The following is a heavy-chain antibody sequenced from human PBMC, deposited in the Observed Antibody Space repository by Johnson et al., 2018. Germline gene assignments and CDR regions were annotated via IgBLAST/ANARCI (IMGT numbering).Heavy chain of an antibody. CDR3: ARDGAGSGWYPFDS. D-gene: IGHD6-19*01. V-gene: IGHV1-69*01. J-gene: IGHJ4*02. Sequence: QVRLLETGAEVKKPRSSVKVSCKASGGTFNSDAISWVRQAPGQGLEWMGGILPIFATANYAQKSQGGVTITADESTSTVYMELSSLRSEDTAVYFCARDGAGSGWYPFDSWCQGTLITVSS. CDR1: GGTFNSDA. CDR2: ILPIFATA.